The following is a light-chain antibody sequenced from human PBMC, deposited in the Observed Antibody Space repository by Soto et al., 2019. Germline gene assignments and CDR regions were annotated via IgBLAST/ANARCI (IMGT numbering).Light chain of an antibody. CDR3: SSYTSSSTYV. CDR1: SSDVGGYNY. V-gene: IGLV2-14*01. CDR2: EVS. Sequence: QSALTQPASVSGSPGQSITISCTGTSSDVGGYNYVSWYQQHPGKATKLMIYEVSNRPSGVSNRFSGSKSGNTASLTISGLQAEAEADYYCSSYTSSSTYVFGTGTKLTVL. J-gene: IGLJ1*01.